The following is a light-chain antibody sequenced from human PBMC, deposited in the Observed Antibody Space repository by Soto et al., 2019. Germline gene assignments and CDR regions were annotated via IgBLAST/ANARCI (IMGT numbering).Light chain of an antibody. Sequence: QSALTQPPSASGSPGQSVTISCTGTSSDVGGYNYVSWYQQHPGKAPKLMIFEVSKRPSGVPDRFSGSKSGNTASLTVSGLQAEDEADYYCGSYAGNNRVFGTGPKLTVL. CDR2: EVS. V-gene: IGLV2-8*01. J-gene: IGLJ1*01. CDR1: SSDVGGYNY. CDR3: GSYAGNNRV.